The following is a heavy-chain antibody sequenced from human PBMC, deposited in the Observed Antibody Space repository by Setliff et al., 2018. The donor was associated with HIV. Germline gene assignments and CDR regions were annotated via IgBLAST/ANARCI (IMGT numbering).Heavy chain of an antibody. D-gene: IGHD3-22*01. CDR1: GGSINTYY. CDR2: FYTSGST. Sequence: SETLSLTCTVSGGSINTYYWSWIRQPAGKGLEWIGRFYTSGSTNYNPSLEDRVTMPVDTSNNQFSLSLRSVTAADTAVYYCARGGKVISDNWFDPWGQGTLVTVSS. CDR3: ARGGKVISDNWFDP. J-gene: IGHJ5*02. V-gene: IGHV4-4*07.